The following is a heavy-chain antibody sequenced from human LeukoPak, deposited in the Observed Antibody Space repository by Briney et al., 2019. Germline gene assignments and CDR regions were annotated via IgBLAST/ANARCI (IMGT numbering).Heavy chain of an antibody. CDR3: AKDRRYCSGGSCYSDY. V-gene: IGHV3-23*01. CDR1: GFTFSSYW. D-gene: IGHD2-15*01. Sequence: GGSLRLSCAASGFTFSSYWMSWVRQAPGKGLEWVSAISGSGGSTYYADSVKGRFTISRDNSKNTLYLQMNSLRAEDTAVYYCAKDRRYCSGGSCYSDYWGQGTLVTVSS. J-gene: IGHJ4*02. CDR2: ISGSGGST.